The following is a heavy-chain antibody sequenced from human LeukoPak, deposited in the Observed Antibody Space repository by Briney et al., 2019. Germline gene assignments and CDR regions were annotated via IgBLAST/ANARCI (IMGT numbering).Heavy chain of an antibody. D-gene: IGHD4-17*01. V-gene: IGHV3-30*18. CDR2: ISYDGTNQ. J-gene: IGHJ5*02. CDR3: AKARPFMTTMTTTPS. Sequence: PGGSLRLSCAASGFTFSSYSMNWVRQAPGKGLEWVAVISYDGTNQYYADSVKGRFTISRDNSKDTLYLQLNSLRADDTAVYYCAKARPFMTTMTTTPSWGQGTQVTVSS. CDR1: GFTFSSYS.